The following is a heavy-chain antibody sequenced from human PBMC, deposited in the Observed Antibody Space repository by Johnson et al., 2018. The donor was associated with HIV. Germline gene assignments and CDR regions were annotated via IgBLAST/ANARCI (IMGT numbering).Heavy chain of an antibody. V-gene: IGHV3-9*01. CDR3: ARGGDIVLVVYAMGHDAFDI. D-gene: IGHD2-8*02. J-gene: IGHJ3*02. CDR1: GFTFDDYA. CDR2: ISWNSGSI. Sequence: VQLVESGGGLVQPGRSLRLSCAASGFTFDDYAMHWVRQAPGKGLEWVSGISWNSGSIGYADSVKGRFTISRANAKNSLYLQMNSLRADDTALYYCARGGDIVLVVYAMGHDAFDIWGQGTMVTVSS.